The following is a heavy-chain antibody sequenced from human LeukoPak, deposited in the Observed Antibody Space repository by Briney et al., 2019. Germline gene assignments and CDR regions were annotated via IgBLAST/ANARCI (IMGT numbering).Heavy chain of an antibody. Sequence: PSETLSLTCAVYGGSFSAYDWSWIRQPPGKGLEWIVDINRSGSTNYNPSFKSRGSISVDTSRNQFSPKVSSATAADPAVHYCARSERSGIYFDYWGPGTLVTASP. V-gene: IGHV4-34*01. J-gene: IGHJ4*02. CDR3: ARSERSGIYFDY. D-gene: IGHD6-13*01. CDR1: GGSFSAYD. CDR2: INRSGST.